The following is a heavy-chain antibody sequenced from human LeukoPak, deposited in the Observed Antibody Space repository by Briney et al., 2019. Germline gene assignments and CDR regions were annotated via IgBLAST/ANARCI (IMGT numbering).Heavy chain of an antibody. Sequence: GGSLRLSCAASGFTVSSNYMSWVRQAPGKGLEWVSVIYSGGSTYYADSVKGRFTISRDNSKNTLYLRMNSLRAEDTAVYYCASSYDFWSGYYDYWGQGTLVTVSS. CDR3: ASSYDFWSGYYDY. J-gene: IGHJ4*02. D-gene: IGHD3-3*01. V-gene: IGHV3-66*02. CDR1: GFTVSSNY. CDR2: IYSGGST.